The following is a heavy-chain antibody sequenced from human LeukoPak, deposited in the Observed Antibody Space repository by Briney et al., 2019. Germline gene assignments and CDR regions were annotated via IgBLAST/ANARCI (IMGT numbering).Heavy chain of an antibody. CDR2: IYYSGST. CDR1: GGSISSSSYY. Sequence: PSETLSLTCTVSGGSISSSSYYWGWIRQPPGKGLEWIGSIYYSGSTYYNPSLKSRVTISVDTSKNQFSLKLSSVTAADTAVYYCAREEPNNPLGAGDAFDIWGQGTMVTVSS. V-gene: IGHV4-39*01. CDR3: AREEPNNPLGAGDAFDI. D-gene: IGHD1-26*01. J-gene: IGHJ3*02.